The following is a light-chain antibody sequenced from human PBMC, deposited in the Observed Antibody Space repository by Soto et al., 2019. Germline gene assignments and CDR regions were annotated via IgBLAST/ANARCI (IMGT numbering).Light chain of an antibody. CDR3: QVRDSSNDYLV. CDR2: DDT. J-gene: IGLJ3*02. Sequence: SYELTQPPSVSVAPGQTARITCEGHNIGSKSVHWYQLRPGQAPEVVLYDDTDRPSGIPERFSGSNSGDTATLTITRVEAGDGADYYCQVRDSSNDYLVFGGGNQLTVL. CDR1: NIGSKS. V-gene: IGLV3-21*02.